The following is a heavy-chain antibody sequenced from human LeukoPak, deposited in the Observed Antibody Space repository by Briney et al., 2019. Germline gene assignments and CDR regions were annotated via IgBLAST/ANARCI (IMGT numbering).Heavy chain of an antibody. Sequence: SETLSLTCTVSGGSISSSSYYWGWIRQPPGKALEWIGSIYYSGSTYYNPSLKSRVTISVDKSKNQFSLKLSSVTAADTAVYYCARTLGYCSSTSCYDDDYWGQGTLVTVSS. CDR1: GGSISSSSYY. CDR2: IYYSGST. V-gene: IGHV4-39*07. D-gene: IGHD2-2*01. J-gene: IGHJ4*02. CDR3: ARTLGYCSSTSCYDDDY.